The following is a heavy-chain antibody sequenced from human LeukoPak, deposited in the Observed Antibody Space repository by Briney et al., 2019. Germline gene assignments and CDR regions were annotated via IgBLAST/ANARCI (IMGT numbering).Heavy chain of an antibody. CDR1: GYTFTSYG. CDR2: ISAYNGNT. J-gene: IGHJ5*02. Sequence: GASVKVSCKASGYTFTSYGISWVRQAPGQGLEWMGWISAYNGNTNYAQKLQGRVTMTTDTSTSTAYMELRSLRSDDTAVYYCARGGAAAGTRANWFDPWGQGTLVTVSS. V-gene: IGHV1-18*01. D-gene: IGHD6-13*01. CDR3: ARGGAAAGTRANWFDP.